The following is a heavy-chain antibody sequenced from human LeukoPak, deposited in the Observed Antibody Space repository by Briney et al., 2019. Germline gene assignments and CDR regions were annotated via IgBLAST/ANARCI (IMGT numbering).Heavy chain of an antibody. D-gene: IGHD5-18*01. CDR1: GDSIRCSSYY. CDR3: AREYSYCYDY. Sequence: SESLSLAFTVSGDSIRCSSYYWGWIRQPPGKGLEWIGSIYYSGSTYYNPSLKSRVTISVDTSKNQFSLKLSSVTAADTAVYYCAREYSYCYDYCGQGTLVTVSS. CDR2: IYYSGST. V-gene: IGHV4-39*02. J-gene: IGHJ4*02.